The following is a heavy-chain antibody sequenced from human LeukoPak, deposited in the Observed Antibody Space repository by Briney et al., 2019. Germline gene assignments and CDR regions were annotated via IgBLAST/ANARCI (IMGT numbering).Heavy chain of an antibody. CDR1: GFTFSRYS. J-gene: IGHJ4*02. CDR3: VCLGLGGLSLD. V-gene: IGHV3-74*01. Sequence: GGSLRLSCAASGFTFSRYSMHWVRQAPGKGLVWVSHVNSDGSGTDYADSVKGRFTISRDNAKNTLYLQMNSLRVEDSAVYYCVCLGLGGLSLDWGQGTLVTVSS. CDR2: VNSDGSGT. D-gene: IGHD3-16*01.